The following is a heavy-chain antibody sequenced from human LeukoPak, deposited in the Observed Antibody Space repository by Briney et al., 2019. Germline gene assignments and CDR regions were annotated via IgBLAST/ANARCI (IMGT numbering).Heavy chain of an antibody. Sequence: GGSLRLSCAASGFTFSNAWMSWVRQAPGKGLDWVGRIKSKTDGGTTDYAAPVKGRFTISRDDSRNTLYLQMNSLKTEDKAVYYCTTVVNPYSSSSWGQGTLVTVSS. CDR2: IKSKTDGGTT. J-gene: IGHJ5*02. CDR1: GFTFSNAW. D-gene: IGHD6-6*01. V-gene: IGHV3-15*01. CDR3: TTVVNPYSSSS.